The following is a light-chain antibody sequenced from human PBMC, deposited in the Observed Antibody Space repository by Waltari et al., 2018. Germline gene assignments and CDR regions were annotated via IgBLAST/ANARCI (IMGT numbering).Light chain of an antibody. CDR2: DTS. CDR3: QKYGSLPAT. V-gene: IGKV3-20*01. J-gene: IGKJ1*01. Sequence: DNVLTQSPGSLSLSPGERATLSCRASQAVSRFLAWYQQKPGQAPRLLIYDTSTRATGIPDRFSGSGSGTDFSLTISRLEPEDFAVYYCQKYGSLPATFGQGTKVEIK. CDR1: QAVSRF.